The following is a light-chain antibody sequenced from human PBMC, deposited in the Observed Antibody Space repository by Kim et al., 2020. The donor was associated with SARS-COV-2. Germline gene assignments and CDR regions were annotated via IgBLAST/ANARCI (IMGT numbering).Light chain of an antibody. Sequence: SSELTQDPAVSVALGQTVRITCQGDSLRSYYATWYQQKPRQAPLLVIFGRNNRPSGIPDRFSGSTSGNTASLTITGAQAEDEADYYCNSRDNSAKVIFGGGTQLTVL. CDR1: SLRSYY. V-gene: IGLV3-19*01. CDR2: GRN. J-gene: IGLJ2*01. CDR3: NSRDNSAKVI.